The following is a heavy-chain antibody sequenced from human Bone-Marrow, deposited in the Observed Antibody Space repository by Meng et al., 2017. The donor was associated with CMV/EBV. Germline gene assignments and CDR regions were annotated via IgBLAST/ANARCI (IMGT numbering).Heavy chain of an antibody. Sequence: GGSLRLSCAASGFTFDDYAMHWVRQAPGKGLEWVSGISWNSGSIGYADSVKGRFTISRDNAKNSLYLRMNSLRVEDTALYYCARGVRRWFFDLWGRGTLVTVSS. J-gene: IGHJ2*01. CDR2: ISWNSGSI. CDR3: ARGVRRWFFDL. CDR1: GFTFDDYA. V-gene: IGHV3-9*01.